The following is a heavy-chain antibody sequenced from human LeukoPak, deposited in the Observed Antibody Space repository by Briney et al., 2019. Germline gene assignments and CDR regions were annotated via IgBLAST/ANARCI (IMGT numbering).Heavy chain of an antibody. V-gene: IGHV3-21*01. J-gene: IGHJ4*02. CDR1: GFTFSTYD. CDR3: TRSFDS. CDR2: VSSGGSYI. Sequence: GGSLRLSCAASGFTFSTYDMNWVRQAPGLGLEWVSSVSSGGSYIFYADSVRGRFTISRDNAKNSLFVQMNSLRAEDTAVYYCTRSFDSWGQGTLVTVS.